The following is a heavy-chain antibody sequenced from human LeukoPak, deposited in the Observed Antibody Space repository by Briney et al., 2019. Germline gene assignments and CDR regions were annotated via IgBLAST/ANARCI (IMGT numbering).Heavy chain of an antibody. D-gene: IGHD6-19*01. CDR1: GYSFTSYW. CDR3: ARLIAVAGLYYFDY. Sequence: GESLKISCKGSGYSFTSYWIGWVRQMPGKGPEWMGIIYPGDSDTRYSPSFQGQVTISADKSISTAYLQWSSLKASDTAIYYSARLIAVAGLYYFDYWGQGTLVTVSS. J-gene: IGHJ4*02. V-gene: IGHV5-51*01. CDR2: IYPGDSDT.